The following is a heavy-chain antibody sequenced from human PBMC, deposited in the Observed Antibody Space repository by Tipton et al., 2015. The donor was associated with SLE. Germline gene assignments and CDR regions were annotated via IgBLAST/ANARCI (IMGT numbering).Heavy chain of an antibody. D-gene: IGHD1-7*01. J-gene: IGHJ4*02. CDR1: GGSFSNYY. CDR2: INHSGTT. CDR3: ANQNWNYYF. V-gene: IGHV4-34*01. Sequence: TLSLTCAVYGGSFSNYYWIWIRQPPGKGLEWIGDINHSGTTNYNPSLDSRVTISLDRFNNQFTLKMTSVTAADTAVYYCANQNWNYYFWGQGNLVTVSS.